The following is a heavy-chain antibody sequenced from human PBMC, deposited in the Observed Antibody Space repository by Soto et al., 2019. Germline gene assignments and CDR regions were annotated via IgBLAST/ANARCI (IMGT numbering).Heavy chain of an antibody. V-gene: IGHV4-39*07. CDR3: ARETITMVRGVIRYYYYRMDV. CDR1: GGSISSSTYY. J-gene: IGHJ6*02. Sequence: SETLSLTCTVSGGSISSSTYYWGWIRQPPGKGLEWIGSIYYSGSTYYNPSLKSRVTISVDTSKNQFSLKLSSVTAADTAVYYCARETITMVRGVIRYYYYRMDVWGQGTTVT. D-gene: IGHD3-10*01. CDR2: IYYSGST.